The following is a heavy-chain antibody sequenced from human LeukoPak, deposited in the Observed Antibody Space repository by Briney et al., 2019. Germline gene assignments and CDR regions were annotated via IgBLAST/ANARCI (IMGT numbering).Heavy chain of an antibody. Sequence: GGSLRLSCAPSGFTCSSYAMSWVRQAPGKGLELVSAISGSGGSAYYADSVKGRFTISRDNSKNTLYLQMNSLRAEDTAVYYCAKGSWIQLWCDFDYWGQGTLVTVSS. D-gene: IGHD5-18*01. CDR2: ISGSGGSA. CDR3: AKGSWIQLWCDFDY. CDR1: GFTCSSYA. V-gene: IGHV3-23*01. J-gene: IGHJ4*02.